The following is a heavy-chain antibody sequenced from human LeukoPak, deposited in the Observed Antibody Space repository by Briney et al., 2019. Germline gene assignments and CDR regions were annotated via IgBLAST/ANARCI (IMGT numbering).Heavy chain of an antibody. CDR1: GYSFTSYW. J-gene: IGHJ2*01. CDR3: ARPPTGDVYWYFDL. D-gene: IGHD7-27*01. Sequence: GESLKISCKGSGYSFTSYWISWVRQMPGKGLEWMGRIDPSDSYTNYSPSFQGHVTISADKSITTAYLQWSSLKASDTAMYYCARPPTGDVYWYFDLWGRGTLVTVSS. V-gene: IGHV5-10-1*01. CDR2: IDPSDSYT.